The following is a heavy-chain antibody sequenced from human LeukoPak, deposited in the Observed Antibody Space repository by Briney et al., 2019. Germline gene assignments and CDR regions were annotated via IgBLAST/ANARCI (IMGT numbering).Heavy chain of an antibody. D-gene: IGHD5-18*01. J-gene: IGHJ4*02. Sequence: ASVKVSCKASGYTFTSYYMHWVRQAPGQGLEWMGIINPSGGSTSYAQKFQGRVTVTRDTSTSTVYMELSSLRSEDTAVYYCALRGVTLFDYWGQGTLVTVSS. CDR1: GYTFTSYY. V-gene: IGHV1-46*01. CDR3: ALRGVTLFDY. CDR2: INPSGGST.